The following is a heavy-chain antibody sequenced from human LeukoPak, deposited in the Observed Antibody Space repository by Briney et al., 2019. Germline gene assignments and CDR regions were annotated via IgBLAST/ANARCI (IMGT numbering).Heavy chain of an antibody. V-gene: IGHV4-59*01. J-gene: IGHJ2*01. CDR3: ARTYYDSSGYPYWYFDL. CDR2: IYYSGST. CDR1: GGSISSYY. D-gene: IGHD3-22*01. Sequence: ASATLSLTCTVSGGSISSYYWSWIRKPPGKGLEWIGYIYYSGSTNYNPSLKSRVTISVDTSKNQFSLKLSSVTAADTAVYYCARTYYDSSGYPYWYFDLWGRGTLVTVSS.